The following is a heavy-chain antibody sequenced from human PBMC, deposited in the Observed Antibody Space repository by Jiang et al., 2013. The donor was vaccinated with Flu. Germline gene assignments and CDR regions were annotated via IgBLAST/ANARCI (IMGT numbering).Heavy chain of an antibody. CDR1: GYSFTSYW. CDR2: IDPSGSYS. CDR3: ARHYSYGYLF. Sequence: VQLVESGAEVKKPGESLRISCKGSGYSFTSYWISWVRQMPGEGLEWMGTIDPSGSYSNYSPSFQGHVTVSADKSISAAYLQWSSLKASDTAMYYCARHYSYGYLFWGQGTLVTVSS. D-gene: IGHD5-18*01. V-gene: IGHV5-10-1*01. J-gene: IGHJ4*02.